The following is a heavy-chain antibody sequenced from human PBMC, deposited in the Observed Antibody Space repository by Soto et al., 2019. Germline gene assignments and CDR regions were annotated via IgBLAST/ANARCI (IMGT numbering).Heavy chain of an antibody. CDR3: ARRGCGSTRFQNWFDP. Sequence: PGESLKISCQGSGYNFAKYWIAWVRQMPRKGLEWMVIIYPGDSDTRYSPSVEGQVSISVDTSISTDYLQWFSLKASDTDIYYCARRGCGSTRFQNWFDPWGQGTLVTVAS. CDR2: IYPGDSDT. CDR1: GYNFAKYW. J-gene: IGHJ5*02. D-gene: IGHD2-2*01. V-gene: IGHV5-51*01.